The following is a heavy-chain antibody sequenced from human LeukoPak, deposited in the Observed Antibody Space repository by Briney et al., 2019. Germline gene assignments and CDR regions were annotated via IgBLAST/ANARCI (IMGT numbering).Heavy chain of an antibody. CDR3: ARRIAGSGVDY. Sequence: GESLKISCKGSGYNFISYWIGWVRPMPGKGLEWMGIIYPGDSDTRYSPSFQGQVTISADKPISTAYLQWRSLKASDSAMYYCARRIAGSGVDYWGQGTLVTVSS. V-gene: IGHV5-51*01. CDR1: GYNFISYW. CDR2: IYPGDSDT. D-gene: IGHD6-13*01. J-gene: IGHJ4*02.